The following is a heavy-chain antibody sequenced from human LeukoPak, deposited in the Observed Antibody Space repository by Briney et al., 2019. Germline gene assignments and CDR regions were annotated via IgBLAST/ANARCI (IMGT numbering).Heavy chain of an antibody. Sequence: GASVKVSCKASGYTFTNYNIHWVRQAPGQGPQWMGMINPSDGSTINAQRFQGRVTMTRDSSTSTVYMEVNSLRSEDTAVYYCATGASEMATTQYYFDYWGQGTLVTVSS. D-gene: IGHD5-24*01. J-gene: IGHJ4*02. CDR2: INPSDGST. V-gene: IGHV1-46*01. CDR1: GYTFTNYN. CDR3: ATGASEMATTQYYFDY.